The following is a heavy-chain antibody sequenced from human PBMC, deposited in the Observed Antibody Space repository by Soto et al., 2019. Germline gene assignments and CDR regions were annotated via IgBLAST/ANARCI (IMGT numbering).Heavy chain of an antibody. CDR1: GYTFTSYA. Sequence: QVQLVQSGAEVKKPGASVKVSCKASGYTFTSYAISWVRQDPGQGLEWMGWISAYNGNPNYAQKLQGRVTMTTDTSTSTAYTELRSLRSGDTAVDYCAREGPPAHYWGQGTLVTVSS. V-gene: IGHV1-18*01. CDR3: AREGPPAHY. J-gene: IGHJ4*02. CDR2: ISAYNGNP. D-gene: IGHD2-2*01.